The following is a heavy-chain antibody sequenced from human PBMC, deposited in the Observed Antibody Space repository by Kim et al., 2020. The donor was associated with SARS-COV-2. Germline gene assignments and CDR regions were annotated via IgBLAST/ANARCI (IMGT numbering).Heavy chain of an antibody. Sequence: ASVKVSCKASGYTFTSYYMHWVRQAPGQGLEWMGIINPSGGSTSYAQKFQGRVTMTRDTSTSTVYMELSSLRSEDTAVYYCARDLGPMVRGVIADYWGQGTLVTVSS. D-gene: IGHD3-10*01. CDR2: INPSGGST. CDR1: GYTFTSYY. V-gene: IGHV1-46*01. J-gene: IGHJ4*02. CDR3: ARDLGPMVRGVIADY.